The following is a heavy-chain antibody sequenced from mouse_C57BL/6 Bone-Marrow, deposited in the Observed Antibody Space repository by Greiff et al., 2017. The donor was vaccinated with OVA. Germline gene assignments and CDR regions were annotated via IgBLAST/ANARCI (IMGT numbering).Heavy chain of an antibody. Sequence: VKLQESDAELVKPGASVKISCKVSGYTFTDHTIHWMKQRPEQGLEWIGYIYPRDGSTKYNEKFKGKATLTADKSSSTAYMQLNSLTSEDSAVYFCARFDYYDYGLDYWGQGTTLTVSS. CDR3: ARFDYYDYGLDY. D-gene: IGHD2-4*01. V-gene: IGHV1-78*01. J-gene: IGHJ2*01. CDR1: GYTFTDHT. CDR2: IYPRDGST.